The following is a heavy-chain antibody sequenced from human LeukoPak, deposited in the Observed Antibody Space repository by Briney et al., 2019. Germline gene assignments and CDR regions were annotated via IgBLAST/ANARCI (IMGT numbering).Heavy chain of an antibody. J-gene: IGHJ4*02. CDR2: IYYTGST. CDR1: GGSLDSYY. V-gene: IGHV4-59*01. Sequence: PSETLSLTCTVSGGSLDSYYWSWIRQPPGQGLEWIGYIYYTGSTEYHPSPKSRVTISLDTSKNQFSLKLTSVTAADTAVYYCARVYQSAEYYFDYRGQGNLVSVSS. D-gene: IGHD2-2*01. CDR3: ARVYQSAEYYFDY.